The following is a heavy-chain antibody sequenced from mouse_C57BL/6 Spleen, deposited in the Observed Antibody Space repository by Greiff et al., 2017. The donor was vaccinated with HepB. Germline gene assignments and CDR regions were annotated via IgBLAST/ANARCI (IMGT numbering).Heavy chain of an antibody. Sequence: QVQLQQSGAELMKPGASVKLSCKATGYTFTGYWIEWVKQRPGHGLEWIGEILPGSGSTTYNEKFKGKATFTADKSSNTAYMQLSSLTTKDSAIYYCARSPDYYGSSYGYFDVWGTGTTVTVSS. V-gene: IGHV1-9*01. J-gene: IGHJ1*03. CDR3: ARSPDYYGSSYGYFDV. D-gene: IGHD1-1*01. CDR1: GYTFTGYW. CDR2: ILPGSGST.